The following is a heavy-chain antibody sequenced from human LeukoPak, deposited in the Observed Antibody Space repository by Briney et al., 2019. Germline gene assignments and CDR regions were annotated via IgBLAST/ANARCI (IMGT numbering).Heavy chain of an antibody. Sequence: PSETLSLTCAVYGGSFSGYYWSWIRQPPGKGPEWIGEINHSGSTNYNPSLKSRVTISVDTSKNQFSLKLSSVTAADTAVYYCAKDSSGPIPAEGDYWGQGTLVTVSS. CDR2: INHSGST. V-gene: IGHV4-34*01. J-gene: IGHJ4*02. CDR1: GGSFSGYY. D-gene: IGHD3-22*01. CDR3: AKDSSGPIPAEGDY.